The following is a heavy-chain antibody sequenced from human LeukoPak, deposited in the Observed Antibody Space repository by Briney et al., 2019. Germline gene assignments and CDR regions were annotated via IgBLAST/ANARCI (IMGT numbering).Heavy chain of an antibody. CDR2: IRYDGSNK. CDR3: AKCPYILGAELYGMDV. D-gene: IGHD1-26*01. CDR1: GFTFSSYG. J-gene: IGHJ6*02. Sequence: GGSLRLSCAASGFTFSSYGMHWVRQAPGKGLEWVAFIRYDGSNKYYADSVKGRFTISRDNSKNTLYLQMNSLRAEDTAVYYCAKCPYILGAELYGMDVWGQGTTVTVSS. V-gene: IGHV3-30*02.